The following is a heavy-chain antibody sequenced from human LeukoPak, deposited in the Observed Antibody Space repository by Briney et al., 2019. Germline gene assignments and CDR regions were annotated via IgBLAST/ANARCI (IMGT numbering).Heavy chain of an antibody. CDR3: TSFGDYVWGSYRYFDY. V-gene: IGHV3-49*03. Sequence: GGSLRLSCTASGFTFGDYAMSWFRQAPGKGLEWVGFIRSKAYGRTTEYAASVKGRFTISRDDSKSIAYLQMNSLKTEDTAVYYCTSFGDYVWGSYRYFDYWGQGTLVTVSS. D-gene: IGHD3-16*02. J-gene: IGHJ4*02. CDR1: GFTFGDYA. CDR2: IRSKAYGRTT.